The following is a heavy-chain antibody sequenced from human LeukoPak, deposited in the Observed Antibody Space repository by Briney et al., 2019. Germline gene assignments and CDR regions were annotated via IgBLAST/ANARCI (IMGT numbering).Heavy chain of an antibody. Sequence: GSLRLSCAASGFTFSSYAMSWVRQAPGKGLEWVSAISGSGGSTYYADSVKGRFTISRDNSKNTLYLQMNSLRAEDTAVYYCAKDDGYDILTGYCKTWGQGTLVTVSS. J-gene: IGHJ5*02. D-gene: IGHD3-9*01. CDR2: ISGSGGST. CDR1: GFTFSSYA. V-gene: IGHV3-23*01. CDR3: AKDDGYDILTGYCKT.